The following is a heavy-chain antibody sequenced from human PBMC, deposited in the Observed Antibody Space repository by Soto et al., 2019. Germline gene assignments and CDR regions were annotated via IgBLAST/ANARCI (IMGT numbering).Heavy chain of an antibody. J-gene: IGHJ5*02. V-gene: IGHV3-30-3*02. D-gene: IGHD2-15*01. CDR3: ANVKIVMVEAAAIQT. Sequence: QVQLVESGGGVVQPGTSLRLSCAASGFTFSSYAMHWVRQAPVEGLEWVSLISYDGSSKYADSVKGRFTISRDNSKNTLFLQMNSLRAEATAVYYCANVKIVMVEAAAIQTWGQGTLVTVSS. CDR2: ISYDGSSK. CDR1: GFTFSSYA.